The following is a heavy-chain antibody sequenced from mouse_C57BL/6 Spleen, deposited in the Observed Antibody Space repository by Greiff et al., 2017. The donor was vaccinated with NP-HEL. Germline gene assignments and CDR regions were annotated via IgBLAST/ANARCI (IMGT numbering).Heavy chain of an antibody. CDR1: GYTFTSYW. V-gene: IGHV1-53*01. J-gene: IGHJ1*03. CDR3: ARRTVVATGYFDV. Sequence: VKLQQPGTELVKPGASVKLSCKASGYTFTSYWMHWVKQRPGQGLEWIGNINPSNGGTNYNEKFKSKATLTVDKSSSTAYMQLSSLTSEDSAVYYCARRTVVATGYFDVWGTGTTVTVSS. CDR2: INPSNGGT. D-gene: IGHD1-1*01.